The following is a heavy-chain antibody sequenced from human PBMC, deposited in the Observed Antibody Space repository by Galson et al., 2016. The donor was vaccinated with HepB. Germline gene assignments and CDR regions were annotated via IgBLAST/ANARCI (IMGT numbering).Heavy chain of an antibody. CDR3: ARGGGIPSVRGVMPGWVYP. Sequence: SVKVSCKASGGTFSNFAISWLRQAPGQGLEWMGGIIPLFGATNYAQNFKGRVTITADKATTTVYMDMSSLRSEDPAVYYCARGGGIPSVRGVMPGWVYPCGRGTLVTVSS. CDR2: IIPLFGAT. D-gene: IGHD3-10*01. V-gene: IGHV1-69*06. CDR1: GGTFSNFA. J-gene: IGHJ5*02.